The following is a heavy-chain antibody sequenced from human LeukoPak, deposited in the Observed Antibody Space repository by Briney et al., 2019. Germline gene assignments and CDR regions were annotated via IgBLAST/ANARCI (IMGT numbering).Heavy chain of an antibody. V-gene: IGHV3-23*01. CDR1: GFTFSSSA. J-gene: IGHJ4*02. CDR2: ISNNGGYT. D-gene: IGHD6-25*01. Sequence: GGSLRLSCAASGFTFSSSAMSWVRQAPGKGLEWVSAISNNGGYTYYADSVQGRFTISRDNSKNTLYLQMNSLRAEDTAVYYCAKGLSASGWRHFDYWGQGTLVTVSS. CDR3: AKGLSASGWRHFDY.